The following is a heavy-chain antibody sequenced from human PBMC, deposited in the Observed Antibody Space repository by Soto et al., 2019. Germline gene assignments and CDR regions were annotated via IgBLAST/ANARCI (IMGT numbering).Heavy chain of an antibody. V-gene: IGHV3-23*01. D-gene: IGHD2-15*01. CDR2: IDNIGRIT. CDR1: GFAFSSYA. Sequence: EVQMLESGGGLVQPGGSLRLSCTASGFAFSSYAMSWVRQAPGKGLEWVSGIDNIGRITFYADAVKGRCTISRDNSMNTLYLQMTSLRVEDTAIYYCAEDPSGVHCSGESCYSWGQGTLVTVSS. CDR3: AEDPSGVHCSGESCYS. J-gene: IGHJ4*02.